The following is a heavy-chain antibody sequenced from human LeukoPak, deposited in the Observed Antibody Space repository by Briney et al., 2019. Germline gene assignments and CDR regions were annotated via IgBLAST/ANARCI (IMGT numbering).Heavy chain of an antibody. CDR1: GGSVSSTIYY. D-gene: IGHD3-10*01. CDR3: ARSHGGY. J-gene: IGHJ4*02. CDR2: ISYSGSS. Sequence: SETLSLTCTVSGGSVSSTIYYWGWIRQPPGKGLERIGYISYSGSSYYTPSLKSRVTMTIDTSKNQFSLNLNSVTAADTAVYYCARSHGGYWGQGTLVTVSS. V-gene: IGHV4-39*01.